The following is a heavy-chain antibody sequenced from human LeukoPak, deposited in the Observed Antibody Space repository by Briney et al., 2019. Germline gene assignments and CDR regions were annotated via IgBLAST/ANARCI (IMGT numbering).Heavy chain of an antibody. J-gene: IGHJ4*02. D-gene: IGHD1-1*01. Sequence: GGSLRLSCAASGFTFSSYSMNWVRQAPGKGLEWVSYISSSSSTIYYADSVKGRFTISRDNAKNLLYLQMNSLRAEDTAVYYCARAGDGDYWGQGTLVTVSS. CDR3: ARAGDGDY. CDR2: ISSSSSTI. CDR1: GFTFSSYS. V-gene: IGHV3-48*01.